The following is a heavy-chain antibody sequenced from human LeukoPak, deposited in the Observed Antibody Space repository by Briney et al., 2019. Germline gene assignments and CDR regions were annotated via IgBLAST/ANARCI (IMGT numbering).Heavy chain of an antibody. CDR3: AKDNAAADDY. J-gene: IGHJ4*02. CDR1: GYTFTSYG. V-gene: IGHV1-18*01. Sequence: ASVKVSCKASGYTFTSYGISWVRQAPGQGLEWMGWISAYNGNTNYAQKLQGRVTMTTDTSTSTAYMELNSLRAEDTAVYYCAKDNAAADDYWGQGTLVTVSS. D-gene: IGHD6-13*01. CDR2: ISAYNGNT.